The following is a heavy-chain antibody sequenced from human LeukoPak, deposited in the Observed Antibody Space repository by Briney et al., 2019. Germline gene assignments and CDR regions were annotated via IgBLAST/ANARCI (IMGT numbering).Heavy chain of an antibody. J-gene: IGHJ6*02. Sequence: SETLSLTCTVSGGSISSGGYYWSWIRQHPGKGLEWIGYIYYNGSTYYNPSLKSRVTISVDRSKNQFSLKLSSVTAADTAVYYCARGSSTSDYYYGMDVWGQGTTVTVSS. V-gene: IGHV4-31*03. CDR3: ARGSSTSDYYYGMDV. CDR2: IYYNGST. D-gene: IGHD2-2*01. CDR1: GGSISSGGYY.